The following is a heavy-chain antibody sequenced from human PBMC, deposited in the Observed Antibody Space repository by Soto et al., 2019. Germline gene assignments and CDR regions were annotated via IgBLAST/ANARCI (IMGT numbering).Heavy chain of an antibody. CDR2: INAGNGNT. CDR1: GYTFTSYA. D-gene: IGHD3-3*01. Sequence: ASVKVSYKASGYTFTSYAMHWVRQAPGQRLEWMGWINAGNGNTKYSQKFQGRVTITRDTSASTAYMELSSLRSEDTAVYYCASVTIPYYYYYMDVWGKGTTVTVSS. J-gene: IGHJ6*03. CDR3: ASVTIPYYYYYMDV. V-gene: IGHV1-3*01.